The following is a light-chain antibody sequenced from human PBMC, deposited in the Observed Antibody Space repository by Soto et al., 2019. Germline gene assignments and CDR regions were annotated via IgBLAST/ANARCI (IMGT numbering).Light chain of an antibody. Sequence: DIQMTQSPSTLSASVGDRVTITCRASQSIDTWLAWHQQKPGQAPKLLISKASNLESGVPSRFSGSGSGTDFTLTISSLQPEDFATYYCQQSYSTPITFGQGTRLEIK. V-gene: IGKV1-5*03. CDR3: QQSYSTPIT. CDR2: KAS. CDR1: QSIDTW. J-gene: IGKJ5*01.